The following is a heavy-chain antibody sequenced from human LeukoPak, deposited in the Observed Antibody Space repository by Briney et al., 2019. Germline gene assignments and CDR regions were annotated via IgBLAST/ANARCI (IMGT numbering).Heavy chain of an antibody. CDR2: INPNSGGT. CDR3: ASHPSIAVAGSPLGAFDI. CDR1: GFTFTSSA. J-gene: IGHJ3*02. Sequence: GTSVKVSCKASGFTFTSSAMQWVRQARGQGLEWMGWINPNSGGTNYAQKFQGRVTMTRDTSISTAYMELSRLRSDDTAVYYCASHPSIAVAGSPLGAFDIWGQGTMVTVSS. D-gene: IGHD6-19*01. V-gene: IGHV1-2*02.